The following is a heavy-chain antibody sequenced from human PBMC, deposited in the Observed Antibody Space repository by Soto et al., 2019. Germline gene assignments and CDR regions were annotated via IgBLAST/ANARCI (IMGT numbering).Heavy chain of an antibody. CDR1: GYSFTSYW. J-gene: IGHJ3*02. D-gene: IGHD3-10*01. Sequence: LXXSLKISCEVSGYSFTSYWIGWVRQMPGKGLEWMGRIYPGDSDPRYSPSFQGQVTISADKSISTAYLQWRSLKASDTAIYYCARHLEYYGSGSYAFDIWGQGTMVTVSS. CDR3: ARHLEYYGSGSYAFDI. CDR2: IYPGDSDP. V-gene: IGHV5-51*01.